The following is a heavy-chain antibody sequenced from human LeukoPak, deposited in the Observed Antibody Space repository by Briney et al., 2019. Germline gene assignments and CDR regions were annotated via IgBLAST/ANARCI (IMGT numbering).Heavy chain of an antibody. CDR2: IISLFGTT. J-gene: IGHJ3*02. CDR1: GGTFSRYA. Sequence: SAKVSCKASGGTFSRYAVSWVRQAPGQGLEWMGGIISLFGTTNYAQKFQGRVTITTDESTSTAYMELSSLRSEDTAVYYCARTLDDYGDFGAFDIWGQGTMVTVSS. V-gene: IGHV1-69*05. CDR3: ARTLDDYGDFGAFDI. D-gene: IGHD4-17*01.